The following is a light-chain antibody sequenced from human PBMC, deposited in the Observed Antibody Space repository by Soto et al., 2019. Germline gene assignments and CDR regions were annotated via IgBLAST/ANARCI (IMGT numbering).Light chain of an antibody. V-gene: IGLV2-14*01. CDR3: SSYTSSSTLHV. CDR1: SSDVGGYNY. J-gene: IGLJ7*01. Sequence: QSALTQPASVSGSPGQSITISCTGTSSDVGGYNYVSWYQQHPDKAPKLMIYEVSNRPSGVSNRFSGSKSGNTASLTISGLQAEDEADYYCSSYTSSSTLHVFGTGTQLTVL. CDR2: EVS.